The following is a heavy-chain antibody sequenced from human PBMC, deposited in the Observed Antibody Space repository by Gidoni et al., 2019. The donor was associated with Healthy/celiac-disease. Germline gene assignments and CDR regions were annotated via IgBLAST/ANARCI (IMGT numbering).Heavy chain of an antibody. CDR2: INHSGST. V-gene: IGHV4-34*01. Sequence: QVQLQQWGAGLWKPSETLSLTCAVYGGSFSGYYWSWIRQPPGKGLEWIGEINHSGSTNYNPSLKSRVTISVDTSKNQFSLKLSSVTAADTAVYYCARGALAAGAPHFDYWGQGTLVTVSS. J-gene: IGHJ4*02. D-gene: IGHD2-15*01. CDR3: ARGALAAGAPHFDY. CDR1: GGSFSGYY.